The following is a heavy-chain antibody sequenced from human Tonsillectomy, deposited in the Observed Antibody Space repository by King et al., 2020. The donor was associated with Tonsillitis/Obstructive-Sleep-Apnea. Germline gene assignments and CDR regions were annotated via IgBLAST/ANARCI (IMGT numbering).Heavy chain of an antibody. Sequence: VQLVESVPEVKKPGESLNISCKVSGYSFSNYWIAWVRQMPGRGLEWMGIIYPGNSDTKYSPSFQGQVTIPADKSINTAYLQWSSLKASDTAMYYCARDYGGNSVAFDIWGQGTMVTVSS. CDR3: ARDYGGNSVAFDI. V-gene: IGHV5-51*01. D-gene: IGHD4-23*01. CDR1: GYSFSNYW. J-gene: IGHJ3*02. CDR2: IYPGNSDT.